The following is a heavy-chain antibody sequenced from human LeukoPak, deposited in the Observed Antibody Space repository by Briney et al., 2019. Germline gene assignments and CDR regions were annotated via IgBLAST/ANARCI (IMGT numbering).Heavy chain of an antibody. Sequence: GGSLRLSCAASGFTFKGYWMSWVRQAPGKGLEWVANIQQEGSEKKYVDPVKGRFTISRDNAKNSLYLQMDSLRAEDTAVYYCVRLRYTYGKNFDCWGQGTLVTVSS. CDR3: VRLRYTYGKNFDC. J-gene: IGHJ4*02. CDR1: GFTFKGYW. V-gene: IGHV3-7*01. D-gene: IGHD5-18*01. CDR2: IQQEGSEK.